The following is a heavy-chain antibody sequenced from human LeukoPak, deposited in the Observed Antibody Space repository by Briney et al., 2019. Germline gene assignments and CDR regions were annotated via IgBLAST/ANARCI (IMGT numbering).Heavy chain of an antibody. D-gene: IGHD1-26*01. CDR2: INPNSGGT. CDR1: GYTFTGYN. Sequence: ASVKVSCKASGYTFTGYNMHWVRQAPGQGVEWMGRINPNSGGTNYAQKFQGRVTMTRDTSISTAYMELSRLRSDDTAVYYCARGPWSGSCMVYWGQGTLVTVSS. CDR3: ARGPWSGSCMVY. J-gene: IGHJ4*02. V-gene: IGHV1-2*06.